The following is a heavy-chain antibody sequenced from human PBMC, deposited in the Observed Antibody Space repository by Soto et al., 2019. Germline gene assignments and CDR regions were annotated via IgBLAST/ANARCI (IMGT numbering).Heavy chain of an antibody. CDR2: IIPIFGTA. V-gene: IGHV1-69*13. J-gene: IGHJ4*02. CDR3: ARTVYGSGSYSDY. D-gene: IGHD3-10*01. Sequence: SVKVACEASGGTFSSYAISGVRQAPGQGLEWMGGIIPIFGTANYAQKFQGRVTITADESTNTAYMELSSLRSEDTAVYYCARTVYGSGSYSDYWGQGTLVTISS. CDR1: GGTFSSYA.